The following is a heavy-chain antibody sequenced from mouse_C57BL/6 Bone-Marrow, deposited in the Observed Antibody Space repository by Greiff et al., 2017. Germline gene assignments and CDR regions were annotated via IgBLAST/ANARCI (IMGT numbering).Heavy chain of an antibody. V-gene: IGHV1-78*01. CDR1: GYTFTDHT. J-gene: IGHJ1*03. CDR2: IYPRDGST. D-gene: IGHD1-1*01. CDR3: ASGPILDGSSYDWYFDV. Sequence: VQLQQSDAELVKPGASVKISCKVSGYTFTDHTIHWMKQRPEQGLEWIGYIYPRDGSTKYNEKFKGKATLTADKSSSTAYMQLNSLTSEDSAVYFCASGPILDGSSYDWYFDVWGKGTTVTVSS.